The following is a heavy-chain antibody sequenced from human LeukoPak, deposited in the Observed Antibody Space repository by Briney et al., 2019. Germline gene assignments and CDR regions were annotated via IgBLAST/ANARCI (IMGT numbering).Heavy chain of an antibody. J-gene: IGHJ5*01. D-gene: IGHD6-6*01. CDR1: GFTFSDSY. CDR2: ISGSGHDI. CDR3: TRDPRHFDS. Sequence: GGSLRLSCAASGFTFSDSYMTWVRQAPGKGVEWVAYISGSGHDINYSASVKGRFTISRDNDKNSLYLQMSSLRVEDTAVYYCTRDPRHFDSCGQGTLVTVSS. V-gene: IGHV3-11*04.